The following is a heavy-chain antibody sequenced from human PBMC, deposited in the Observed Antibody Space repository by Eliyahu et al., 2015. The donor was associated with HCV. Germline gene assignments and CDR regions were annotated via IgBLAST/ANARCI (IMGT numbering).Heavy chain of an antibody. V-gene: IGHV4-31*03. CDR1: GDSISSGAYY. Sequence: QVQLQESGPGLVKPSQTLSLXCTVSGDSISSGAYYWSWIRQHPGKGLEWLGYINSGGNTYYNPSLRSRLTISVDTSENQFSLKLDSVTAADTAVYYCARVGGWNYDFWGQGTLVTVSS. CDR3: ARVGGWNYDF. J-gene: IGHJ4*02. CDR2: INSGGNT. D-gene: IGHD1-7*01.